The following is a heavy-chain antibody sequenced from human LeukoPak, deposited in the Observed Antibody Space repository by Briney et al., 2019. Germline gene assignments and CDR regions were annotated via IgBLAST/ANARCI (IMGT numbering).Heavy chain of an antibody. CDR2: IYYSGST. CDR1: GGSISSGDYY. CDR3: ARLSFGEFPGWFDP. V-gene: IGHV4-30-4*01. J-gene: IGHJ5*02. Sequence: PSETLSLTCTVAGGSISSGDYYWSWIRQPPGKGLEWIGYIYYSGSTYYNPSLESRVTISVDTSKNQFSLKLSSVTAADTAVYYCARLSFGEFPGWFDPWGQGTLVTVSS. D-gene: IGHD3-10*01.